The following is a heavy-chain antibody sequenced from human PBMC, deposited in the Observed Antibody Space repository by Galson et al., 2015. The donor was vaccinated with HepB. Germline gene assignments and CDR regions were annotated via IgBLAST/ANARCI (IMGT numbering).Heavy chain of an antibody. V-gene: IGHV3-21*04. J-gene: IGHJ3*01. CDR1: GFTFRSYT. CDR3: ARAYYYGLGGAFDL. D-gene: IGHD3-10*01. Sequence: SLRLSCAASGFTFRSYTMNWVRQAPGKGLEWVSSISSNSNYIYYVDSVKGRFTISRDNAKNSLYLQMNSLRAEDTAVYYCARAYYYGLGGAFDLWRQGTMVPVSS. CDR2: ISSNSNYI.